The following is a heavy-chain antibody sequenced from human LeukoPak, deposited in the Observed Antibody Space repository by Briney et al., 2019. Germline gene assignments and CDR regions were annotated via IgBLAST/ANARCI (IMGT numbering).Heavy chain of an antibody. J-gene: IGHJ3*02. CDR3: ARGDITIFGVVSHDAFDI. CDR1: GGTLSCYA. CDR2: IMPIFGTA. Sequence: ASVKDSCKASGGTLSCYAISWVRQAPGQGLEWMGGIMPIFGTANYAQKFQGRVTITTDESTSTAYMELSSLRSEDTAVYYCARGDITIFGVVSHDAFDIWGQGTMVTVSS. V-gene: IGHV1-69*05. D-gene: IGHD3-3*01.